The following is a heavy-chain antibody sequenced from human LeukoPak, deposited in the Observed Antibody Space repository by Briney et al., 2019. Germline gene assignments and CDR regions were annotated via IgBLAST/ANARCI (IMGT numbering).Heavy chain of an antibody. Sequence: QPGRSLRLSCAASGFTFSSYGMHWVRQAPGKGLEWVAVIYSGGSTYYADSVKGRFTISRDNSKNTLYLQMNSLRAEDTAVYYCARGSSSWYVDYWGQGTLVTVSS. CDR1: GFTFSSYG. V-gene: IGHV3-53*01. CDR2: IYSGGST. D-gene: IGHD6-13*01. CDR3: ARGSSSWYVDY. J-gene: IGHJ4*02.